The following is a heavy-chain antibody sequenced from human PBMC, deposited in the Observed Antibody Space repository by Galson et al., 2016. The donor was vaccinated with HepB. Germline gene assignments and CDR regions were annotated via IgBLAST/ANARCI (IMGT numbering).Heavy chain of an antibody. CDR3: VNPVPSDSNILNGYLFH. CDR1: GFSFSSYA. Sequence: SLRLSCAASGFSFSSYAMCWVRQAPGKGLEWVSAIVDSGVTTYYADSVRGRFTISRDNSKSTLYLQMNSLRAEDTAIYHCVNPVPSDSNILNGYLFHWGQGTLVTVSS. D-gene: IGHD3-9*01. V-gene: IGHV3-23*01. J-gene: IGHJ4*02. CDR2: IVDSGVTT.